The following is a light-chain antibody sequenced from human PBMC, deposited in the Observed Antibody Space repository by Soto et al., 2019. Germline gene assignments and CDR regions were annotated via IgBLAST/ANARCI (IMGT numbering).Light chain of an antibody. CDR1: SSDVGAYEY. CDR2: EVS. V-gene: IGLV2-14*01. J-gene: IGLJ2*01. Sequence: QSALTQPASVSGSPGQSITISCTGTSSDVGAYEYVSWYRQYPGKAPKLIIYEVSNRPSGVSNRFSASKSGNTASLTISGLQAEDEADYYCSSYTSSSTLVFGEGTKLTVL. CDR3: SSYTSSSTLV.